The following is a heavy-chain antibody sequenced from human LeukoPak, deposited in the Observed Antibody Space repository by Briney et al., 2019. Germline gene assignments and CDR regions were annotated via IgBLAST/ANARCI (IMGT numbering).Heavy chain of an antibody. J-gene: IGHJ3*02. V-gene: IGHV3-21*01. CDR1: GFIFSSYS. Sequence: GGSLRLSCAASGFIFSSYSMTWVRQAPGKGLEWVSSISSSSSYIYYADSVKGRFTISRDNAKNSLYLQMNSLRAEDTAVYYCARAGGMTTVSYAFDIWGQGTMVTVSS. CDR2: ISSSSSYI. D-gene: IGHD4-4*01. CDR3: ARAGGMTTVSYAFDI.